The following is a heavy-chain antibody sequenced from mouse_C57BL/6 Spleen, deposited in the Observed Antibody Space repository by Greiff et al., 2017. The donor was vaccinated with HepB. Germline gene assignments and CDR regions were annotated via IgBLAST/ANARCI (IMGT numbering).Heavy chain of an antibody. CDR1: GYSITSGYY. D-gene: IGHD2-4*01. CDR3: ARGDYDRGFAY. J-gene: IGHJ3*01. V-gene: IGHV3-6*01. CDR2: ISYDGSN. Sequence: EVKLVESGPGLVKPSQSLSLTCSVTGYSITSGYYWNWIRQFPGNKLEWMGYISYDGSNNYNPSLKNRISITRDTSKNQFFLKLNSVTTEDTATYYCARGDYDRGFAYWGQGTLVTVSA.